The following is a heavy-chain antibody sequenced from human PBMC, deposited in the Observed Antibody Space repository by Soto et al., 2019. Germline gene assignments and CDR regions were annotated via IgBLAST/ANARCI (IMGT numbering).Heavy chain of an antibody. Sequence: SVKVSCKASGGTFSSYAISWVRQAPGQGLEWMGGIIPIFGTANYAQKFQGRVTITADESTSTAYMELSSLRSEDTAVYYCARDEGVVVVTAQSPYYYYGMDVWGQGTSVTVSS. J-gene: IGHJ6*02. CDR3: ARDEGVVVVTAQSPYYYYGMDV. CDR2: IIPIFGTA. CDR1: GGTFSSYA. D-gene: IGHD2-21*02. V-gene: IGHV1-69*13.